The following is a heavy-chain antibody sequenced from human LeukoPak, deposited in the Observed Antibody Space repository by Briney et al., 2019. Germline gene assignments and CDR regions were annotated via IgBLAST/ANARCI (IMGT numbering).Heavy chain of an antibody. Sequence: GGSLRLSCAASGFTFSSYSMNWVRQAPGKGLEWVSCISSSSSYIYYGDSVKGRFTTSRDDAKNSLYLQMNSLRAEDTAVYYCARDLRSSGYYAFDYWGQGTLVTVSS. D-gene: IGHD3-22*01. CDR1: GFTFSSYS. CDR3: ARDLRSSGYYAFDY. J-gene: IGHJ4*02. V-gene: IGHV3-21*01. CDR2: ISSSSSYI.